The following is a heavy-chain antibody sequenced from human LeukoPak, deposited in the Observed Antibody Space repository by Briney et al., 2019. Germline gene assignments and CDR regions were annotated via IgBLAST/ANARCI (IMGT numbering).Heavy chain of an antibody. Sequence: SETLSLTCTVSGGSISSYYWSWIRQPAGKGLEWIGRIYTSGSTTYNPSLKSRVTMSVDTSKNQFSLKLSSVTAADTAVYYCARDSGTTGEVKFDSWGQGTLVTVSS. D-gene: IGHD3-10*01. CDR3: ARDSGTTGEVKFDS. V-gene: IGHV4-4*07. CDR2: IYTSGST. J-gene: IGHJ5*01. CDR1: GGSISSYY.